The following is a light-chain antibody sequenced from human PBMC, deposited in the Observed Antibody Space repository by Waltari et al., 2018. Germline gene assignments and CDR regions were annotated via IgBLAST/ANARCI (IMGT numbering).Light chain of an antibody. CDR2: QDS. J-gene: IGLJ2*01. V-gene: IGLV3-1*01. CDR3: QAWDSSTVV. Sequence: SYELTQPPSVSGSPGQTASITCSGDKLGDKYACWYQQKPGQSPVLVIYQDSKRPSGLPERFSGSNSGNTATLPISGTQAMDEADYYCQAWDSSTVVFGGGTKLTVL. CDR1: KLGDKY.